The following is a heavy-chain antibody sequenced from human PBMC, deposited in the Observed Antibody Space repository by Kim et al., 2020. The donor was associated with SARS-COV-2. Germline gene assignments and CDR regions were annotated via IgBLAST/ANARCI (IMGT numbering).Heavy chain of an antibody. J-gene: IGHJ6*02. D-gene: IGHD3-3*01. CDR3: ASMPPKRTYYDFWSGYELDV. Sequence: GGSLRLSCAASGFTFSSYSMNWVRQAPGKGLEWVSSISSSSSYIYYADSVKGRFTISRDNAKNSLYLQMNSLRAEDTAVYYCASMPPKRTYYDFWSGYELDVWGQGTTVTVSS. V-gene: IGHV3-21*01. CDR2: ISSSSSYI. CDR1: GFTFSSYS.